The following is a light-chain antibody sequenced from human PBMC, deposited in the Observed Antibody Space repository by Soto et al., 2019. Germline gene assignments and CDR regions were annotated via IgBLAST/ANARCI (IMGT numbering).Light chain of an antibody. CDR3: TSWTTSTTMI. CDR1: SSDIGAYNF. Sequence: QSALTQPASVSGSPGQSITISCTGTSSDIGAYNFVSWYQQHPDKAPKLMLYDVNIRPSGVSNRFSGSESGNTASLTIYGLQDEDEADYYCTSWTTSTTMIFVGGTKLTVL. V-gene: IGLV2-14*03. J-gene: IGLJ2*01. CDR2: DVN.